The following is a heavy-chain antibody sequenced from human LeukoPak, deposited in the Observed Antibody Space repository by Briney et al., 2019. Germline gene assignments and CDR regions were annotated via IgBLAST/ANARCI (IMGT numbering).Heavy chain of an antibody. J-gene: IGHJ5*02. CDR2: ISSISYI. CDR1: GFTFSTYS. V-gene: IGHV3-21*01. Sequence: PGGCLRLSCAASGFTFSTYSMNWVRQAPGKGLEWVSSISSISYIYYADSVKGRFTISRDNAKNSLYLQMNSLRAEDTAVYYCARGRELSRTRRLNWFDPWGQGTLVTVSS. D-gene: IGHD1-26*01. CDR3: ARGRELSRTRRLNWFDP.